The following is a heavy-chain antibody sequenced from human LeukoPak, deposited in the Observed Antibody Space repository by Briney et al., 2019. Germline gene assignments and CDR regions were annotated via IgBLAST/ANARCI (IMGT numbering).Heavy chain of an antibody. CDR2: IDKDGSEK. Sequence: PGGSLRLSCAVSGFTFSKYWMRWLRQAPGKGLVGVASIDKDGSEKRYVDSVKGRLTISRDNAKNSVYLQMTSLGAEDTAVYYCATYTQYFGAPGTDYWGQGTLVTVSS. CDR3: ATYTQYFGAPGTDY. CDR1: GFTFSKYW. V-gene: IGHV3-7*01. J-gene: IGHJ4*02. D-gene: IGHD3-10*01.